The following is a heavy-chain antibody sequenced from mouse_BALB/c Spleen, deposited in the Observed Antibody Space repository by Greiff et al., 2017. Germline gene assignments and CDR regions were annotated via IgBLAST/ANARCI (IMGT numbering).Heavy chain of an antibody. CDR2: ISYDGSN. J-gene: IGHJ4*01. CDR1: GYSITSGYY. V-gene: IGHV3-6*02. Sequence: DVQLQESGPGLVKPSQSLSLTCSVTGYSITSGYYWNWIRQFPGNKLEWMGYISYDGSNNYNPSLKNRISITRDTSKNQFFLKLNSVTTEDTATYYCASLNYGLDAMDYWGQGTSVTVSS. D-gene: IGHD1-2*01. CDR3: ASLNYGLDAMDY.